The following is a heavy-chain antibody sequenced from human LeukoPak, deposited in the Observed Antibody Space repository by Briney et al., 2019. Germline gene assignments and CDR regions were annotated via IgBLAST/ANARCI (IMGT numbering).Heavy chain of an antibody. CDR2: ISDNGGRT. V-gene: IGHV3-23*01. J-gene: IGHJ4*02. CDR1: GYTFTRYG. D-gene: IGHD3-3*01. CDR3: AKDIGYYDFWSGPIPIDY. Sequence: GGSLRLSCAASGYTFTRYGMTWVRRAPGKGPEWVSSISDNGGRTYYADSVKGRFTISRDNSKNTLYLQMNSLRAEDTAAYYCAKDIGYYDFWSGPIPIDYWGQGTLVTVSS.